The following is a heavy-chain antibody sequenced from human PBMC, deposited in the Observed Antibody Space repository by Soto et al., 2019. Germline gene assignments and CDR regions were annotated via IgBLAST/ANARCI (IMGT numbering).Heavy chain of an antibody. CDR2: ISSSSGYI. CDR3: ARDNRPAAGYTAMILGWANYDAFDI. V-gene: IGHV3-21*01. D-gene: IGHD5-18*01. CDR1: GFTFSSYS. J-gene: IGHJ3*02. Sequence: PGGSLRLSCAASGFTFSSYSMNWDRQAPGKGLGWVAFISSSSGYIYYADSVKGRFTISRXNAKNSLYLQMNSLRAEDTAVYYCARDNRPAAGYTAMILGWANYDAFDIWGQGRMVTVSS.